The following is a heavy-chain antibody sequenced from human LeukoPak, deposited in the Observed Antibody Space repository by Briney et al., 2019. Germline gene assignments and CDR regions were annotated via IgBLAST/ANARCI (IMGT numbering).Heavy chain of an antibody. CDR3: AREVYSSSRPADAFDI. Sequence: PGGSLRLSCVGSGFSFSTYWMSWVRQAPGKGLEWVANIMQDGSEKNYVDSVKGRFTISRDNARNSLYLLMNSLGAEDTAVYYCAREVYSSSRPADAFDIWGQGTVVTVSS. CDR1: GFSFSTYW. V-gene: IGHV3-7*01. J-gene: IGHJ3*02. CDR2: IMQDGSEK. D-gene: IGHD6-13*01.